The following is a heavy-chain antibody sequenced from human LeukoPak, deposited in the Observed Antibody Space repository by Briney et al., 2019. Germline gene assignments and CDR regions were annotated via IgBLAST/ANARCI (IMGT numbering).Heavy chain of an antibody. CDR2: IYYSGST. D-gene: IGHD6-13*01. J-gene: IGHJ3*02. CDR1: GGSISSSSYY. V-gene: IGHV4-39*01. CDR3: ARAHDSSWYEAAFDI. Sequence: SETLSLTCTVSGGSISSSSYYWGWIRQPPGKGLEWIGSIYYSGSTYYNPSLKSRATISVDTSKNQFSLKLSSVTAADTAVYYCARAHDSSWYEAAFDIWGQGTMVTVSS.